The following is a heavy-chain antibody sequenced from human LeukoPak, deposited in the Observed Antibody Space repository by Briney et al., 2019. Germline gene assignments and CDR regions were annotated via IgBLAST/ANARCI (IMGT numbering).Heavy chain of an antibody. CDR3: ARAVLGYCSSTSCYYYYGMDI. D-gene: IGHD2-2*01. V-gene: IGHV1-18*04. Sequence: GASVKVSCKASGYTFTSYGISWVRQAPGQGLEWMGWISAYNGNTNYAQKLQGRVTMTTDTSTSTAYMELRSLRSDDTAVYYCARAVLGYCSSTSCYYYYGMDIWGKGTTVTVSS. J-gene: IGHJ6*04. CDR2: ISAYNGNT. CDR1: GYTFTSYG.